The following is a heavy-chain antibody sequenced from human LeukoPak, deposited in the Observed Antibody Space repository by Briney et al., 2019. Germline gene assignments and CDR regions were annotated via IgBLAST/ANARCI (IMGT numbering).Heavy chain of an antibody. D-gene: IGHD1-26*01. CDR3: ARDNRVGAFDY. Sequence: PSETLSLTCTVSGGSISSYYWSWIRQSPGKGLECIGYIHYTGSTNYNPSLKSRVTISVETSKNQFSLKLKSVTAADTAVYYCARDNRVGAFDYWGQGTLVTVSS. CDR1: GGSISSYY. V-gene: IGHV4-59*01. J-gene: IGHJ4*02. CDR2: IHYTGST.